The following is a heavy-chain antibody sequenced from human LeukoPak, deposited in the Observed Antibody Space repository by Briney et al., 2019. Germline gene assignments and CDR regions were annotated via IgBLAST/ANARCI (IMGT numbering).Heavy chain of an antibody. V-gene: IGHV3-23*01. Sequence: HPGGSLRLSCAASVVTFSSYAISWVRQAPGKGLEWVSAVSGSGGSTYYADSVKGRFTISTDNSKTTLYLQMNSLRAEDTAVYYCASSPRYQLLYYFDYWGQGTLVTVSS. CDR1: VVTFSSYA. D-gene: IGHD2-2*01. CDR2: VSGSGGST. CDR3: ASSPRYQLLYYFDY. J-gene: IGHJ4*02.